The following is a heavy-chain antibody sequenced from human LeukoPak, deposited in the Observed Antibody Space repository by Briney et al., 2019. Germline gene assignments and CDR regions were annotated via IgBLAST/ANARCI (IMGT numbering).Heavy chain of an antibody. D-gene: IGHD2-15*01. CDR1: GGYIGSYY. J-gene: IGHJ6*03. CDR2: IHTTENT. V-gene: IGHV4-4*07. Sequence: SETLSLTCTVSGGYIGSYYWSWIRQPAGKGLEWIGRIHTTENTDYNPSLKSRVTMSVDMSTSQVSLTLTSVTAADTAVYYCARPRSGGREVDYYYMDVWGKGTTVTVSS. CDR3: ARPRSGGREVDYYYMDV.